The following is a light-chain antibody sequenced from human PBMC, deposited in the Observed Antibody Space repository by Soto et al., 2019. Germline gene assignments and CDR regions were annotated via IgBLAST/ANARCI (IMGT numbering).Light chain of an antibody. CDR1: SSDVGGYNY. Sequence: QSALTQPASVSGSPGQSITISCTGTSSDVGGYNYVSWYQQHPGKAPKVMIYDVNNRPSGVSNRFSGSKSGNTASLTISGVQAEDEADYYCSSYTSSSTRVFGGGTQLSVL. J-gene: IGLJ2*01. V-gene: IGLV2-14*01. CDR2: DVN. CDR3: SSYTSSSTRV.